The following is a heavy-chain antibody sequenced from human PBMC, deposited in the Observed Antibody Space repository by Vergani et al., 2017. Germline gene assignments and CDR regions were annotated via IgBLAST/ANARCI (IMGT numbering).Heavy chain of an antibody. CDR1: GFPFTNFA. V-gene: IGHV3-23*01. CDR2: ISGSGGFT. J-gene: IGHJ4*02. D-gene: IGHD3-22*01. CDR3: AKDNVPGYYDSSGYCDY. Sequence: EVQLLESGGNLVQPGGSLRLSCAASGFPFTNFALTWVRKAQGEGLEWVSGISGSGGFTYYADSVKGRFTISRDNSKNTMFLQMNNLRAEDTAVYYCAKDNVPGYYDSSGYCDYWGQGTLVTVSS.